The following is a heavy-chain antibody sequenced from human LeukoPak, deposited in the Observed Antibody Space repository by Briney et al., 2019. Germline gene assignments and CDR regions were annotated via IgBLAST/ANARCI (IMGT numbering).Heavy chain of an antibody. CDR2: IIPIFGTA. Sequence: SVKVSCKASGGTFSSYAISWVRQAPGQGLEWMGGIIPIFGTANYAQKFQGRVTITADESTSTAYMELSSLRSEDTAVYYCARNTVTSFGYYYYYMDVWGKGTTVTVSS. CDR1: GGTFSSYA. D-gene: IGHD4-11*01. V-gene: IGHV1-69*13. J-gene: IGHJ6*03. CDR3: ARNTVTSFGYYYYYMDV.